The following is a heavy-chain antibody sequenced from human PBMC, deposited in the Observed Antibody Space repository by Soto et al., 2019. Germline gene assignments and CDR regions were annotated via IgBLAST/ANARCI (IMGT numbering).Heavy chain of an antibody. CDR1: GGSVTSDEDY. Sequence: SETLSLTCTVSGGSVTSDEDYWTWIRQSPGKGLEWIGYISSSGSTGYNPSLKSRLSMSVDRSKNQFTLRLTSVTAADTAVYFCATESGSTYGYFDHWGQGTQVTVSS. CDR3: ATESGSTYGYFDH. CDR2: ISSSGST. D-gene: IGHD5-18*01. V-gene: IGHV4-30-4*01. J-gene: IGHJ4*02.